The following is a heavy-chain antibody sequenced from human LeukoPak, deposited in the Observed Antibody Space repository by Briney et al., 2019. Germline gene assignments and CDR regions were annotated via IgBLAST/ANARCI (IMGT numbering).Heavy chain of an antibody. D-gene: IGHD2-15*01. CDR2: IIPIFGTA. CDR3: ARVWCSGGNCYSSRGAFDI. CDR1: GGTFSSNT. Sequence: SVKVSCKASGGTFSSNTISWVRQAPGQGLECMGGIIPIFGTANYAQKFQGRVTITADESTSTAYMELSSLRYEDTAVYYCARVWCSGGNCYSSRGAFDIWGQGTMVTVSS. J-gene: IGHJ3*02. V-gene: IGHV1-69*01.